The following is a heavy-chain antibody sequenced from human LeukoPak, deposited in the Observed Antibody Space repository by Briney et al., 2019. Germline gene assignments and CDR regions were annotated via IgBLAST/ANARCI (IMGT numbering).Heavy chain of an antibody. CDR3: ARPTRGYCSGGSCYATPHGWFDP. CDR1: GYSISSGYY. J-gene: IGHJ5*02. D-gene: IGHD2-15*01. Sequence: KPSETLSLTCAVSGYSISSGYYWGWIRQPPGKGLEWIGSIYHSGSTYYNPSLKSRVTISVDTSKNQCSLKLSSVTAADTAVYYCARPTRGYCSGGSCYATPHGWFDPWGQGTLVTVSS. V-gene: IGHV4-38-2*01. CDR2: IYHSGST.